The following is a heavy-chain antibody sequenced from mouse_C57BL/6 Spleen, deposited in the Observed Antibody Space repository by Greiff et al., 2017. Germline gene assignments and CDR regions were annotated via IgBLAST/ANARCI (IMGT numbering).Heavy chain of an antibody. CDR3: ARGRSNSGYFDV. V-gene: IGHV1-64*01. Sequence: QVQLQQPGAELVKPGASVKLSCKASGYTFTSYWMHWVKQRPGQGLEWIGMIHPNSGSTNYNEKFKSKATLTVDKSSSTAYMQLSSLTSEDSAVYYCARGRSNSGYFDVWGTGTTVTVSS. D-gene: IGHD2-5*01. CDR2: IHPNSGST. CDR1: GYTFTSYW. J-gene: IGHJ1*03.